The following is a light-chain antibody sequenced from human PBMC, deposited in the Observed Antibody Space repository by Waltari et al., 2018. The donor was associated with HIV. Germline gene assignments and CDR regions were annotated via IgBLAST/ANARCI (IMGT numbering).Light chain of an antibody. V-gene: IGLV1-44*01. CDR2: ANS. Sequence: QAVLTQAPSASGTPGQRVTISCSGSSSNIGSSAVNWYQQLPGTAPQLLIYANSQRPSGVPDRFSGSKSDTSASLAISGLQSEDEADYYCATWDDSLNGHVFGGGTKLTVL. CDR1: SSNIGSSA. J-gene: IGLJ2*01. CDR3: ATWDDSLNGHV.